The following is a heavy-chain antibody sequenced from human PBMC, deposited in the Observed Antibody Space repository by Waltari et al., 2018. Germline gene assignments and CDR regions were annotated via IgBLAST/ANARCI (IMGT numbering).Heavy chain of an antibody. CDR2: IYYSGST. Sequence: QVQLQESGPGLVKPSETLSLTCTVSGGSISSYYWSWIRQPPGKGLEWIGYIYYSGSTNYNPSLKRRVTISVDTSKNQFSLKLSSVTAADTAVYYCARTYYYDSSGSNWFDPWGQGTLVTVST. CDR1: GGSISSYY. J-gene: IGHJ5*02. D-gene: IGHD3-22*01. CDR3: ARTYYYDSSGSNWFDP. V-gene: IGHV4-59*01.